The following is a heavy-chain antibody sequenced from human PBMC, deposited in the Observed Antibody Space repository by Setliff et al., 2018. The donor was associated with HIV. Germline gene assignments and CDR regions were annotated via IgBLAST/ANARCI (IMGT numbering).Heavy chain of an antibody. Sequence: SETLSLTCAVYNVAISSNSYYWGWIRQPPGKGLEWIGSISQSGTTYYSPSLKNRVTISVDTSRNRFSLKLCSVSASDTANYYCARQPLYFGEPYYFDYWGLGTPVTVS. CDR2: ISQSGTT. CDR3: ARQPLYFGEPYYFDY. J-gene: IGHJ4*02. V-gene: IGHV4-39*01. D-gene: IGHD3-10*01. CDR1: NVAISSNSYY.